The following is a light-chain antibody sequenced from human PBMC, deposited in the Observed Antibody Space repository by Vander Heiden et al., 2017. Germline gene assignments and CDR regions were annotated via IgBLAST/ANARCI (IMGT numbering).Light chain of an antibody. CDR2: DAS. V-gene: IGKV3-11*01. Sequence: EIVLTQSPATLSLSPGERATLSCRASQSVSSYLAWYQQKPGQAPRLLIYDASNRATGIPARFSGSGYGTDFTLTISSLEPEDFAVYYCQQLSNWPPFTFGPGTKVDIK. J-gene: IGKJ3*01. CDR1: QSVSSY. CDR3: QQLSNWPPFT.